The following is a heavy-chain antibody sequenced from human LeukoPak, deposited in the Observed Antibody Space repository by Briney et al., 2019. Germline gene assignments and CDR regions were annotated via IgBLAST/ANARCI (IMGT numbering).Heavy chain of an antibody. CDR3: ARDPSWLVRSENYYYYMDV. CDR2: ISSSSSYI. V-gene: IGHV3-21*01. Sequence: PGGSLRLSCAASGFTFSSYSMNWVRQAPGQGLEWVSSISSSSSYIYYADSVKGRFTISRDNAKNSLYLQMNSLRAEDTAVYYCARDPSWLVRSENYYYYMDVWGKGTTVTVSS. J-gene: IGHJ6*03. D-gene: IGHD6-19*01. CDR1: GFTFSSYS.